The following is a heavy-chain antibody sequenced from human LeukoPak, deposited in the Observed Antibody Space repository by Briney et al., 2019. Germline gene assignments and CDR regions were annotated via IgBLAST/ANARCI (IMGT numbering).Heavy chain of an antibody. J-gene: IGHJ5*02. Sequence: ASVKVSCKASGYTFTGYYMHWVRQAPGQGLEWMGWINPNSGGTNYAQKFQGRVTTTRDTSISTAYMELSRPRSDDTAVYYCAPRMVINWFDPWGQGTLVTVSS. CDR2: INPNSGGT. CDR1: GYTFTGYY. CDR3: APRMVINWFDP. D-gene: IGHD3-22*01. V-gene: IGHV1-2*02.